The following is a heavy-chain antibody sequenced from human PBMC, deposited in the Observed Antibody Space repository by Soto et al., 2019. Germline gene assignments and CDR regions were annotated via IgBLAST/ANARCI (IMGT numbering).Heavy chain of an antibody. D-gene: IGHD4-4*01. CDR3: ARTIISTTTYYYYFGMDV. CDR2: VNPSGGST. Sequence: ASVKVSCKASGYTFTSYSMHWVRQAPGQGLEWMGIVNPSGGSTSYAQKFQGRVTMTTDTSTSTVYMELSSLRSEDTAVYYCARTIISTTTYYYYFGMDVWGQGTTVTVSS. J-gene: IGHJ6*02. V-gene: IGHV1-46*01. CDR1: GYTFTSYS.